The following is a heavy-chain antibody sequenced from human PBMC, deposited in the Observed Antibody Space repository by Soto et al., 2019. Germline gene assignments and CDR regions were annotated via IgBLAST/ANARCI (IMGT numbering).Heavy chain of an antibody. Sequence: QVQLQQWGAGLLKLSETLSLTCAVYGGSFSDYYWSWIRETRGKGLEWIGDITHSGSINYNPSLKSRVTISVDTSKNQFSLNLTSVTAADTAVYYCATRLHRLFDPWGQGTLVTVSS. V-gene: IGHV4-34*01. CDR1: GGSFSDYY. D-gene: IGHD3-3*01. CDR3: ATRLHRLFDP. J-gene: IGHJ5*02. CDR2: ITHSGSI.